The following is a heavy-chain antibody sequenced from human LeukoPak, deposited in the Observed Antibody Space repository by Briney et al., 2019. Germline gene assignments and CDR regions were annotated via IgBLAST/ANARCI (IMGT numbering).Heavy chain of an antibody. CDR2: IFYSGNT. CDR3: ARRGNNRNDFNWFDP. Sequence: RASETLSLTCTVSGGSISSSSYYWGWIRQPPGKGLEWIGSIFYSGNTYYNPSLRSRVTISVDTSKNQFSLQLKSVTAADTAMYYCARRGNNRNDFNWFDPWGQGILVTVSS. J-gene: IGHJ5*02. V-gene: IGHV4-39*01. D-gene: IGHD1-1*01. CDR1: GGSISSSSYY.